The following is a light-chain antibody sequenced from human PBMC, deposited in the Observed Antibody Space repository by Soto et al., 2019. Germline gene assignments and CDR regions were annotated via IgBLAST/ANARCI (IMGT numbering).Light chain of an antibody. CDR1: GNDVGAYNY. CDR2: GVV. J-gene: IGLJ1*01. CDR3: CSVAGVFTYL. Sequence: QSALTQPRSVSGSPGQSVTISCTGTGNDVGAYNYVSWYQQHPGRPPKLLIYGVVRWPSGVPDRFSGSKSGNTASLTISGLQVEEGADYFCCSVAGVFTYLFGPGTNLTVL. V-gene: IGLV2-11*01.